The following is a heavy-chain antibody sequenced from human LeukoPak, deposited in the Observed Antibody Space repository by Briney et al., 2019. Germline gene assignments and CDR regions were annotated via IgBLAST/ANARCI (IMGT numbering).Heavy chain of an antibody. CDR1: GFSLSTSGVG. J-gene: IGHJ3*02. V-gene: IGHV2-5*01. CDR3: AHRGYYDSSGYTGARAFDI. Sequence: SGPTLVNPTQTLTLTCTFSGFSLSTSGVGVGWIRQPPGKALEWPALIYWNDDKRHSPSLKSRLTITKDTSKNQVVLTMTNMDPVDTATYYCAHRGYYDSSGYTGARAFDIWGQGTMVTVSS. D-gene: IGHD3-22*01. CDR2: IYWNDDK.